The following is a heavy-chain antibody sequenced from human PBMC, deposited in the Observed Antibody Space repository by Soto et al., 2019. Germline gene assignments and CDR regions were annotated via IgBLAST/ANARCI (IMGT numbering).Heavy chain of an antibody. CDR1: GGSFSGYY. V-gene: IGHV4-34*01. J-gene: IGHJ5*02. CDR2: INHSGST. CDR3: ARGKGARITMVRGDYP. D-gene: IGHD3-10*01. Sequence: QVQLQQWGAGLLKPSETLSLTCAVYGGSFSGYYWSWIRQPPGKGLEWIGEINHSGSTNYNPSLKSRVTIAVDTSKNQFSLKLRSVTAADTAVYYCARGKGARITMVRGDYPWGQGTLVTVSS.